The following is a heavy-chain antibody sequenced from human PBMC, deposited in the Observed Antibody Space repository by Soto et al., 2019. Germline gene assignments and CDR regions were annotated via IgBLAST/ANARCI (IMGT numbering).Heavy chain of an antibody. V-gene: IGHV4-34*01. Sequence: SETLSLTCAVFGGSFIVYYGSWTARPPGKWLEWIWEINHSGSTNYNPSLKSRVTISVDTSKNQFSLKLSSVTAADTAVYYCASSLGLYDFWSGSYMDVWGKGTTVTVSS. CDR1: GGSFIVYY. CDR2: INHSGST. J-gene: IGHJ6*03. CDR3: ASSLGLYDFWSGSYMDV. D-gene: IGHD3-3*01.